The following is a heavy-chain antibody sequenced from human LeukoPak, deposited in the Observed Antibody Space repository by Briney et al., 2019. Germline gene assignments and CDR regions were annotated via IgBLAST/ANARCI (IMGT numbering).Heavy chain of an antibody. CDR1: GGSIRSTSYY. D-gene: IGHD3-22*01. CDR2: IYHTGTT. Sequence: PSETLSLTCSVSGGSIRSTSYYWGWIRQPPGKGLEWIGTIYHTGTTYYNPSLKSRVTISVDTSKNQFSLKLSSVTAADTAVYYCARATLSYDSSGLDAFDIWGQGTMVTVSS. J-gene: IGHJ3*02. CDR3: ARATLSYDSSGLDAFDI. V-gene: IGHV4-39*07.